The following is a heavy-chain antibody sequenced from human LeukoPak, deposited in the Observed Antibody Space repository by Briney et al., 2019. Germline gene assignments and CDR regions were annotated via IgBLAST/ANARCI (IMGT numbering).Heavy chain of an antibody. D-gene: IGHD3-22*01. V-gene: IGHV4-38-2*02. Sequence: SETLSHTCTVSGYSISSGYNWGWIRQPPGKGLEWIGSIYHSGSTYYNPSLKSRVTISVDTSKNQFSLKLSSVTAADTAVYYCARESYYYDSSGYYYRNEVEGCLYWGQETLVSVSS. J-gene: IGHJ4*02. CDR3: ARESYYYDSSGYYYRNEVEGCLY. CDR1: GYSISSGYN. CDR2: IYHSGST.